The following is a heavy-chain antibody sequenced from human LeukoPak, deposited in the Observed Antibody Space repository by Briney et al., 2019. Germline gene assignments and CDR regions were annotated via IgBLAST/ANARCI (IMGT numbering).Heavy chain of an antibody. Sequence: GRSLRLSCAASGFTFSSYAMHWVRQAPGKGLEWVAVISYDGSNKYYADSVKGRFTISRDNSKNTLYLQMNNLRAEDTAVYYCARAPYYYGSGSYPLPNYFDYWGQGTLVTVSS. J-gene: IGHJ4*02. CDR1: GFTFSSYA. V-gene: IGHV3-30-3*01. CDR2: ISYDGSNK. CDR3: ARAPYYYGSGSYPLPNYFDY. D-gene: IGHD3-10*01.